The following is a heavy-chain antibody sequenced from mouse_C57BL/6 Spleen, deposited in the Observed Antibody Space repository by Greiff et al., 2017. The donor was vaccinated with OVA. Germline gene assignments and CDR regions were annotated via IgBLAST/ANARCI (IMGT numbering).Heavy chain of an antibody. CDR3: ARSGGNYEYYFDY. D-gene: IGHD2-1*01. V-gene: IGHV1-50*01. CDR2: IDPSDSYT. Sequence: VQLQQPGAELVKPGASVKLSCKASGYTFTSYWMQWVKQRPGQGLEWIGEIDPSDSYTNYNQKFKGKATLTVDTSSSTAYMQLSSLTSEDSAVYYCARSGGNYEYYFDYWGQGTTLTVSS. J-gene: IGHJ2*01. CDR1: GYTFTSYW.